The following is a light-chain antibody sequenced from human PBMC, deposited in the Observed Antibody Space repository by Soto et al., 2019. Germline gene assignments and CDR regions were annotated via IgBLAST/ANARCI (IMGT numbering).Light chain of an antibody. Sequence: QSALAQPAAVSGSPGQSITISCPGSSRDVGAYNFVSWYQHHPGKAPKLILYEVTTHPSGVSSRFSGSKSAHTASLTISGLQADDEDNYYCSSYTSTTTPDVSGHGTLGTVL. CDR2: EVT. V-gene: IGLV2-14*01. J-gene: IGLJ1*01. CDR1: SRDVGAYNF. CDR3: SSYTSTTTPDV.